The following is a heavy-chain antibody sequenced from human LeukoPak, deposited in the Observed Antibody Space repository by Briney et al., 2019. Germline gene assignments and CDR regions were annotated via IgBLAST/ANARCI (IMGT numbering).Heavy chain of an antibody. Sequence: SETLSLTCGVYGGSFSGYYWSWIRQPPGKGLEWIGCIYYSGSTNYNPSLKSRVTISVDTSKNQFSLKLSSVTAADTAVYYCARDKTSNTAMVAGAFDIWGQGTMVTVSS. CDR1: GGSFSGYY. V-gene: IGHV4-59*01. CDR2: IYYSGST. CDR3: ARDKTSNTAMVAGAFDI. D-gene: IGHD5-18*01. J-gene: IGHJ3*02.